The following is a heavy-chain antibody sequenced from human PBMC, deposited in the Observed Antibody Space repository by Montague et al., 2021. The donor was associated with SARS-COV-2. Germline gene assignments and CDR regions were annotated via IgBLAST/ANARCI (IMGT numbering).Heavy chain of an antibody. CDR1: GLTFSSYS. Sequence: SLRLSCAASGLTFSSYSMVWVRQAPGKGLEWVSSITSSSDYIHYAVSVKGRFTISRDNDRNSLYLLMNSLRAEDTGVYYCARGEMATISESFDLWGQGTMVTVSS. V-gene: IGHV3-21*01. J-gene: IGHJ3*01. CDR3: ARGEMATISESFDL. D-gene: IGHD5-24*01. CDR2: ITSSSDYI.